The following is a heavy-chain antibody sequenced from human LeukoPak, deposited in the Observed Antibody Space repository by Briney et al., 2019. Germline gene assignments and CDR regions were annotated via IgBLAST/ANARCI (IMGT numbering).Heavy chain of an antibody. Sequence: SETLSLTCTVSGGSISSYYWSWIRQPPGKGLEWIGYIYYSGSTNYNPSLKSRVTISVDTSKNQFSLKLSSVTAADTAVYYCARNSGSYYSAFDYWGQGTLVTVSP. CDR2: IYYSGST. CDR1: GGSISSYY. CDR3: ARNSGSYYSAFDY. V-gene: IGHV4-59*01. D-gene: IGHD3-10*01. J-gene: IGHJ4*02.